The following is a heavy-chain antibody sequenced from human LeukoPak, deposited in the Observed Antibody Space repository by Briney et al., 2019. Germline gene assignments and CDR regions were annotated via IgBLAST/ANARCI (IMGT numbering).Heavy chain of an antibody. V-gene: IGHV1-24*01. Sequence: ASVKVSCKVSGYTLTELSMHWVRQAPGKGLEWMGGFDPEDGETIYAQKFQGRVTMTEDTSTDTAYMELSSLRSEDTAVYYCARTDSSNYYSRPLPGADTWGQGTMVTVSS. CDR1: GYTLTELS. J-gene: IGHJ3*02. CDR3: ARTDSSNYYSRPLPGADT. CDR2: FDPEDGET. D-gene: IGHD3-22*01.